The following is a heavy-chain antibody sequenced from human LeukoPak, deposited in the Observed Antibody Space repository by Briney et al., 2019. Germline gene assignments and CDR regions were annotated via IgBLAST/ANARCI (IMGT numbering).Heavy chain of an antibody. CDR3: ARTPGIAVAGTGGYYYYGMDV. D-gene: IGHD6-19*01. CDR1: GFIFSNSN. J-gene: IGHJ6*02. Sequence: PGGSLRLSCAASGFIFSNSNINWVRQPPGKGLEWIGEINHSGSTNYNPSLKSRVTISVDTSKNQFSLKLSSVTAADTAVYYCARTPGIAVAGTGGYYYYGMDVWGQGTTVTVSS. V-gene: IGHV4-34*01. CDR2: INHSGST.